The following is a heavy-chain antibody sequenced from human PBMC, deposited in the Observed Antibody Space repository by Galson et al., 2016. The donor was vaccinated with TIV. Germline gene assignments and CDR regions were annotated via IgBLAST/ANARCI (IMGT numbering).Heavy chain of an antibody. CDR2: IDSDGST. CDR3: ARERRHCGNECFLRYYYGMDA. D-gene: IGHD2-21*01. V-gene: IGHV3-66*02. Sequence: SLRLSCAASGLSVSDNYMTWVRQAPGKGLEWVALIDSDGSTIHADSVKGRFTVSRDNSKNMAYLQMNSLRPEDTAVYFCARERRHCGNECFLRYYYGMDAWGQGTTVTVSS. CDR1: GLSVSDNY. J-gene: IGHJ6*02.